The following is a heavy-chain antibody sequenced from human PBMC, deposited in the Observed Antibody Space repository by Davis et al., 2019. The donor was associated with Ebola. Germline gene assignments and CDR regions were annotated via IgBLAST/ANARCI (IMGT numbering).Heavy chain of an antibody. J-gene: IGHJ6*02. V-gene: IGHV4-34*01. Sequence: ESLKISCAASGFTFSSYWMSWIRQPPGKGLEWIGEINHSGSTNYNPSLKSRVTISVDTSKNQFSLKLSSVTAADTAVYYCARSRRIAVADTIYYYYGMDVWGQGTTVTVSS. CDR3: ARSRRIAVADTIYYYYGMDV. CDR2: INHSGST. CDR1: GFTFSSYW. D-gene: IGHD6-19*01.